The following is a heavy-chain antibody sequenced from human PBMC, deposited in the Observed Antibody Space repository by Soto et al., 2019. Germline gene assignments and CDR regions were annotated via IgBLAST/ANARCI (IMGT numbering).Heavy chain of an antibody. D-gene: IGHD6-19*01. CDR1: GFTFSSYA. J-gene: IGHJ4*02. CDR3: AKVWPRGPEGIAVAGYFDY. CDR2: ISGSGGST. Sequence: PGGSLRLSCAASGFTFSSYAMSWVRQAPGKGLEWVSAISGSGGSTYYADSVKGRFTISRDNSKNTLYLQMNSLRAEDTAVYYCAKVWPRGPEGIAVAGYFDYWGQGTLVTVSS. V-gene: IGHV3-23*01.